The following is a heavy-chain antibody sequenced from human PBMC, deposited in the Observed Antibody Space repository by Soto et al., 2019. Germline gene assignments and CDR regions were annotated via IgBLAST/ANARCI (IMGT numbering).Heavy chain of an antibody. CDR2: INHSGST. J-gene: IGHJ6*02. CDR1: GGSFSGYY. CDR3: ARKRGMDV. V-gene: IGHV4-34*01. Sequence: KASDTPSLTCAVYGGSFSGYYWSWIRQPPGKGLEWIGEINHSGSTNYNPSLKSRVTISVDTSKNQFSLKLSSVTAADTAVYYCARKRGMDVWGQGTTVTVSS.